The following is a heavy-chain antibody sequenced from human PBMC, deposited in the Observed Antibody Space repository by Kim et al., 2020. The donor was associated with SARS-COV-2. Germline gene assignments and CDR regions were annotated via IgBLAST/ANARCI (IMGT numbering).Heavy chain of an antibody. J-gene: IGHJ4*02. D-gene: IGHD1-26*01. CDR2: INQDGSEK. CDR3: VRDRGGSSY. CDR1: GFTFSTYW. V-gene: IGHV3-7*03. Sequence: GGSLRLSCAASGFTFSTYWMNWVRQAPGKGLEWVANINQDGSEKHYVDSVKGRFTISRDNARHSVYLQMNSLRAEDTAVYYCVRDRGGSSYWGQGTLVTV.